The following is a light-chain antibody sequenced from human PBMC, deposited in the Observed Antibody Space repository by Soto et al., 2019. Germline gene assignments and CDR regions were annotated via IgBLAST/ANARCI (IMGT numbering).Light chain of an antibody. J-gene: IGKJ4*02. CDR1: QDIRIY. Sequence: DIQLTQSPSSLSASVGDTVTITCRASQDIRIYLAWFQQKPGKAPQSLIYAASSLQSGVPSKFSGSSSGTDFTLTFNNLQPEDFATYYCQQYSRYHLTCVGGTKVEIK. CDR3: QQYSRYHLT. CDR2: AAS. V-gene: IGKV1-16*02.